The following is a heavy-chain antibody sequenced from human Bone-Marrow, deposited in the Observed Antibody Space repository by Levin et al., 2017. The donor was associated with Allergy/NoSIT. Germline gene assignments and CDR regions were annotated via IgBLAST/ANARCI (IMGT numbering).Heavy chain of an antibody. CDR3: ARDPDYYDRAFDI. J-gene: IGHJ3*02. D-gene: IGHD3-22*01. Sequence: GESLKISCKASGYTFTDYYMNWVRQAPGQGLEWMGWINPNSGGTNYAQKFQGRVTMTRDTSISTAFMELSGLRSDDTAVYYCARDPDYYDRAFDIWGQGTMVTVSS. V-gene: IGHV1-2*02. CDR2: INPNSGGT. CDR1: GYTFTDYY.